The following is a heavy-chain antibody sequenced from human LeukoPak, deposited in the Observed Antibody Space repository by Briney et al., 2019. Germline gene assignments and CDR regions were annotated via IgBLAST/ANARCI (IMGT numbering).Heavy chain of an antibody. J-gene: IGHJ4*02. CDR3: AKHNGGWYIDY. Sequence: SETLSLTCAVSGVSISSYSWIWIRQPPAKELEGIGYISYSGNTNYSPSLKSRVTISVHTSKKQLSLKLRSVTAADTAVYYCAKHNGGWYIDYWGQGTLVTVSS. CDR1: GVSISSYS. CDR2: ISYSGNT. D-gene: IGHD6-19*01. V-gene: IGHV4-59*08.